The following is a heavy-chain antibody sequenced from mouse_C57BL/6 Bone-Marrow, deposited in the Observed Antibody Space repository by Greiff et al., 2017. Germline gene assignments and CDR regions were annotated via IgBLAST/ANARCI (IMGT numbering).Heavy chain of an antibody. CDR2: IDPSDSYT. CDR1: GYTFTSYW. Sequence: QVQLQQPGAELVMPGASVKLSCKASGYTFTSYWMHWVKQRPGQGLEWIGEIDPSDSYTNSNQKFKGKSTLTVDKSSSTAYMQLSSLTSEDSAVYYCARFHYDYDGYYAMDYWGQGTSVTVSS. D-gene: IGHD2-4*01. V-gene: IGHV1-69*01. CDR3: ARFHYDYDGYYAMDY. J-gene: IGHJ4*01.